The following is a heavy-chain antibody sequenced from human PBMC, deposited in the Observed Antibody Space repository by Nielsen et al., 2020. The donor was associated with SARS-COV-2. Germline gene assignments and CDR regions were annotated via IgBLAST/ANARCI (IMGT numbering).Heavy chain of an antibody. J-gene: IGHJ5*02. CDR1: GFTFTSSA. CDR3: ARGQRITIFGVVISHWFDP. Sequence: SVKVSCKASGFTFTSSAVQWVRQARGQRLEWIGWIVVGSGNTNYAQKFQGRVTMTRNTSISTAYMELSSLRSEDTAVYYCARGQRITIFGVVISHWFDPWGQGTLVTVSS. V-gene: IGHV1-58*01. D-gene: IGHD3-3*01. CDR2: IVVGSGNT.